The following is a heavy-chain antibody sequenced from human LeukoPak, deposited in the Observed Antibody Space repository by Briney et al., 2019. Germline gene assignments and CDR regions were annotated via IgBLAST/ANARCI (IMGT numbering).Heavy chain of an antibody. V-gene: IGHV4-31*03. D-gene: IGHD3-10*01. J-gene: IGHJ4*02. CDR1: GGSISSGGYY. CDR2: IYYSGST. CDR3: ARTNNYYGSGSYRD. Sequence: PSETLSLSCTVSGGSISSGGYYWSWIRQHPGKGLEWIGYIYYSGSTYYNPSLKSRVTISVDTSKNQFSLKLSSVTAADTAVYYCARTNNYYGSGSYRDWGQGTLVTVSS.